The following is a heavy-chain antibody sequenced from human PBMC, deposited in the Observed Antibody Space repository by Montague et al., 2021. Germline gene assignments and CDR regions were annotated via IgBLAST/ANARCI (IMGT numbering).Heavy chain of an antibody. Sequence: SETLSLTCTVFGDSINTYSWSWIRQPAGKGLEWIGRLSNGGSTNSNPSLKSRVSMSVDTSKNQFSLKLSSVTAADTAVYFCARDTVGASGCFYYYYIDVWGRGTTVTVSS. D-gene: IGHD1-26*01. J-gene: IGHJ6*03. CDR2: LSNGGST. V-gene: IGHV4-4*07. CDR1: GDSINTYS. CDR3: ARDTVGASGCFYYYYIDV.